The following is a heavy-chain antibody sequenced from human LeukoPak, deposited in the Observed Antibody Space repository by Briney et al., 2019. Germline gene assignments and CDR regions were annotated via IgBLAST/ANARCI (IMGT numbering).Heavy chain of an antibody. J-gene: IGHJ4*02. CDR2: MNPNSGNT. CDR1: GYTFTSYD. D-gene: IGHD6-19*01. CDR3: ARDTIAVAGDFDY. Sequence: ASVKVSCKASGYTFTSYDINWVRQATGQGLEWMGWMNPNSGNTGYAQKFQGRVTMTRNTSISTAYMELSSLRSEDTAVYYCARDTIAVAGDFDYWGQGILVTVSS. V-gene: IGHV1-8*01.